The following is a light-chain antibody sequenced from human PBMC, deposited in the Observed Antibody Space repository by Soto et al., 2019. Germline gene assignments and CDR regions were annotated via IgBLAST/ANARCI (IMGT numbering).Light chain of an antibody. Sequence: QSVLTQPPSVSGAPGQRVTISCTGSSSNIGAGYDVHWYQQLPGTAPKLLIYGNSNRPSGVPDRFSGSKSGTSASLAITGLQAEDEADYYCSSYTTSDTLWVFGTGTKVTV. CDR2: GNS. J-gene: IGLJ1*01. V-gene: IGLV1-40*01. CDR1: SSNIGAGYD. CDR3: SSYTTSDTLWV.